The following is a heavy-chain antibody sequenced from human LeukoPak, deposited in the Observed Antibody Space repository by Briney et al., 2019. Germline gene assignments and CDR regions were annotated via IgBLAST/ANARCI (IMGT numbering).Heavy chain of an antibody. J-gene: IGHJ3*02. CDR2: ISSSSSYI. CDR1: GFTFSSYA. V-gene: IGHV3-21*01. Sequence: PGGSLRLSCAASGFTFSSYAMNWVRQAPGKGLEWVSSISSSSSYIYYADSVKGRFTISRDNAKNSLYLQMNSLRAEDTAVYYCARDLLDAFDIWGQGTMVTVSS. D-gene: IGHD2/OR15-2a*01. CDR3: ARDLLDAFDI.